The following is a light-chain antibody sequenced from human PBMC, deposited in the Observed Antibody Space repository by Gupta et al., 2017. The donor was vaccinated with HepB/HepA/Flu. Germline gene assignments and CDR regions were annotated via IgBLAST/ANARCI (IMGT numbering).Light chain of an antibody. J-gene: IGLJ3*02. CDR1: TGAVTSGHY. V-gene: IGLV7-46*01. CDR3: LLYYSGVGV. CDR2: DTS. Sequence: QAVVTQEPSLTVSPGGTVTLTCGSSTGAVTSGHYPYWFQQKPGQAPRTLIYDTSNKPSWTPARFSGSLLGGKATLTLSGAQPEDESYYYCLLYYSGVGVFGGGTKLTVL.